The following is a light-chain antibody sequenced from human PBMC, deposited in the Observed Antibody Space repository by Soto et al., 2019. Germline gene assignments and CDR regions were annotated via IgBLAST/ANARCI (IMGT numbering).Light chain of an antibody. CDR2: GTS. CDR3: QQYDSSPWT. J-gene: IGKJ1*01. V-gene: IGKV3-20*01. CDR1: QSVSSSH. Sequence: EIVLTQSPGTLSLSPGERATLSCRASQSVSSSHLAWFQQKCGQAPRLLIYGTSKRAAGIPNRFSGSGSGTDFTLTISRLEPEDFAVYYCQQYDSSPWTFGQGTKVDIK.